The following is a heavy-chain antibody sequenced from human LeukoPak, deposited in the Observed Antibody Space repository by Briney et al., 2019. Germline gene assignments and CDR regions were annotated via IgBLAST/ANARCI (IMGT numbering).Heavy chain of an antibody. CDR2: IYHSGST. CDR3: ARGSFGGVIPMNYFDY. V-gene: IGHV4-30-2*01. Sequence: SETLSLTCAVSGGSISSGGYSWSWIRQPPGKGLEWIGYIYHSGSTYYNPSLKGRVTISVDRSKNQFSLKLSSVTAADTAVYYCARGSFGGVIPMNYFDYWGQGTMVTVSS. CDR1: GGSISSGGYS. J-gene: IGHJ4*02. D-gene: IGHD3-16*02.